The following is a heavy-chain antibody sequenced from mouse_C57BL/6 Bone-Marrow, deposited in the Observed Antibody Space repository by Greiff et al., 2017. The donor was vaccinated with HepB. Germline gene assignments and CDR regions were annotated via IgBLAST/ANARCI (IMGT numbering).Heavy chain of an antibody. D-gene: IGHD1-1*01. Sequence: EVKLVESEGGLVQPGSSMKLSCTASGFTFSDYYMAWVRQVPEKGLEWVANINYDGSSTYYLDSLKSRFIISRDNAKNTLYLQMSSLKSEDTATYYCARVTTVVEYFDVWGTGTTVTVSS. V-gene: IGHV5-16*01. J-gene: IGHJ1*03. CDR1: GFTFSDYY. CDR2: INYDGSST. CDR3: ARVTTVVEYFDV.